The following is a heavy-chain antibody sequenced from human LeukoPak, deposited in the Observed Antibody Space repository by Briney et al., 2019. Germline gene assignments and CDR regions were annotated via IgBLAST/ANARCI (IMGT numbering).Heavy chain of an antibody. V-gene: IGHV3-53*01. D-gene: IGHD6-13*01. CDR1: GFTFSSYA. Sequence: PGGSLRLSCAASGFTFSSYAMSWVRQAPGKGLEWVSVIYSGGSTYYADSVKGRFTISRDNSKNTLYLQMNSLRAEDTAVYYCARGSVYSSSWDAFDIWGQGTMVTVSS. CDR2: IYSGGST. CDR3: ARGSVYSSSWDAFDI. J-gene: IGHJ3*02.